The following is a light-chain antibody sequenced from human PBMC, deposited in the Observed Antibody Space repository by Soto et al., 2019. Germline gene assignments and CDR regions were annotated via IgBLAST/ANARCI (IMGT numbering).Light chain of an antibody. Sequence: EIVLTQSPATLSLSPGERATLCCRASQSISNYLAWFQQRPGQAPRLLIYDASNRATGIPARFSGSGSGTDFTLTISSLEPEDFAVYYCQQRSKWPLTFGGGTKVEIK. V-gene: IGKV3-11*01. J-gene: IGKJ4*01. CDR3: QQRSKWPLT. CDR2: DAS. CDR1: QSISNY.